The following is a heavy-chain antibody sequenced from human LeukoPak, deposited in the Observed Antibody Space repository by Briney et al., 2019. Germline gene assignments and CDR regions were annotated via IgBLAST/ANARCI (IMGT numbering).Heavy chain of an antibody. Sequence: SETLSLTCTVSGYSISSGYYWGWIRQPPGKRLEWIGSIYYSGSTYYNPSLKSRVTISVDTSKNQFSLKLNSVTAADTAVYYCARDRSSLYNGNYAFWGQGTLVTVSS. CDR2: IYYSGST. CDR1: GYSISSGYY. CDR3: ARDRSSLYNGNYAF. J-gene: IGHJ4*02. V-gene: IGHV4-38-2*02. D-gene: IGHD5-12*01.